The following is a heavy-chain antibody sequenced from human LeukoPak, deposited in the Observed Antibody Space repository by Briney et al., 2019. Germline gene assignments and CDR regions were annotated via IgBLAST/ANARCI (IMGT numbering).Heavy chain of an antibody. Sequence: EWXXIINPSGGSTSYAQKFQGRVTMTRDMSTSTVYMELSSLRSEDTAVYYCARALPAIGINWFDPWGQGTLVTVSS. J-gene: IGHJ5*02. V-gene: IGHV1-46*01. CDR2: INPSGGST. CDR3: ARALPAIGINWFDP. D-gene: IGHD6-25*01.